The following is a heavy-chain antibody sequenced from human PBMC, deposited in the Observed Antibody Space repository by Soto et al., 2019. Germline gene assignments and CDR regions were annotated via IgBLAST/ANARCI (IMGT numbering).Heavy chain of an antibody. CDR2: ISGSGGST. D-gene: IGHD3-10*01. CDR1: GFTFSSYA. J-gene: IGHJ4*02. V-gene: IGHV3-23*01. Sequence: EVQLLESGGGLVQPVGSLRLSCADSGFTFSSYAMSWVRRAPGKGLEWVSAISGSGGSTYYADSVKGRFTISRDNSKNTLYLQMNSLRAEDTAVYYCAKHLWFGEFDYWGQGTLVTVSS. CDR3: AKHLWFGEFDY.